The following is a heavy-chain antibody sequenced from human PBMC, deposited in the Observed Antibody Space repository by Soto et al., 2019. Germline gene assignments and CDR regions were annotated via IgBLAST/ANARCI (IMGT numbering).Heavy chain of an antibody. CDR3: PSRTQDAFDI. J-gene: IGHJ3*02. Sequence: QVQLVQSGGEVKEPGASVKVSCKASGYTFSTYGISWVRQAPGQGLEWMGWVTTYNGNTNYAQKLQGRITLTTDTPTSTAYMELRSLRSEDRAGYFCPSRTQDAFDIGGKGKMFTVSS. V-gene: IGHV1-18*01. CDR1: GYTFSTYG. CDR2: VTTYNGNT.